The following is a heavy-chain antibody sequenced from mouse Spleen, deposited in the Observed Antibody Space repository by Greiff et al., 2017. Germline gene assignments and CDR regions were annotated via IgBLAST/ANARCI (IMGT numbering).Heavy chain of an antibody. Sequence: VQLKESGAELVKPGASVKLSCTASGFNIKDYYMHWVKQRTEQGLEWIGRIDPEDGETKYAPKFQGKATITADTSSNTAYLQLSSLTSEDTAVYYCARKGYYGNHFDYWGQGTTLTVSS. D-gene: IGHD2-1*01. CDR3: ARKGYYGNHFDY. V-gene: IGHV14-2*01. CDR2: IDPEDGET. J-gene: IGHJ2*01. CDR1: GFNIKDYY.